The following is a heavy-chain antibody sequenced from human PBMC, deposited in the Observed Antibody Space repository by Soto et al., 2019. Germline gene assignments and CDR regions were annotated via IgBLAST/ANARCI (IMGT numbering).Heavy chain of an antibody. CDR2: IYYSGST. CDR3: ARDPGSGSYYGWFDP. V-gene: IGHV4-59*01. J-gene: IGHJ5*02. Sequence: TSETMSLTCTVSGGTISRYDWNWIRQPTGKGLEWIGYIYYSGSTNYNPSLKSRVTISVDTSKNQFSLKLSSVTAADTAVYYCARDPGSGSYYGWFDPWGQGTLVTVSS. CDR1: GGTISRYD. D-gene: IGHD3-10*01.